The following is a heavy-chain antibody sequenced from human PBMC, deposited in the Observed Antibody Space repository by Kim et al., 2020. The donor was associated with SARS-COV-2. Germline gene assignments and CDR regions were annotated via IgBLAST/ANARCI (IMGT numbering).Heavy chain of an antibody. V-gene: IGHV3-73*01. CDR1: GFTFSDSP. D-gene: IGHD1-1*01. Sequence: GGSLRHSCAASGFTFSDSPMHWVRQASGKGLEWVGRIRSKANSYATAYAASVRGRFIISRDDSKNTAYLQMNSLKTEDTAVYYCTRIPGTPFAFWDAFD. CDR3: TRIPGTPFAFWDAFD. J-gene: IGHJ3*02. CDR2: IRSKANSYAT.